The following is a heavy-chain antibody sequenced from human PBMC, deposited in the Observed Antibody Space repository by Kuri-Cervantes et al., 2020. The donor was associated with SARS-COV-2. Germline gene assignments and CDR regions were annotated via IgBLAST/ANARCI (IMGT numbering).Heavy chain of an antibody. CDR3: AREPTGYSSTWYGFDP. CDR2: FDPEDGET. CDR1: GYTLTELS. D-gene: IGHD6-13*01. Sequence: ASVKVSCKVSGYTLTELSMHWVRQAPGKGLEWMGGFDPEDGETIYAQKFQGRVTMTEDTSTDTAYMELSSLRSDDTAVYYCAREPTGYSSTWYGFDPWAQGSLVTVSS. J-gene: IGHJ5*02. V-gene: IGHV1-24*01.